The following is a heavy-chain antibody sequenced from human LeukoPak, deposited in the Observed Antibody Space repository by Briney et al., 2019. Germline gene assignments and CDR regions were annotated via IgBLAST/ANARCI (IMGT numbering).Heavy chain of an antibody. J-gene: IGHJ4*02. V-gene: IGHV3-7*03. CDR1: GFTFSSYW. CDR2: IKQDGSEK. D-gene: IGHD5-24*01. Sequence: GGSLRLSCAASGFTFSSYWMSWVRQAPGKGLEWVANIKQDGSEKYYVDSVKGRFTISRDNAKNSLYMQMNSLRAEDTAVYYCARDTGEMATAGLFDYWGQGTLVTVSS. CDR3: ARDTGEMATAGLFDY.